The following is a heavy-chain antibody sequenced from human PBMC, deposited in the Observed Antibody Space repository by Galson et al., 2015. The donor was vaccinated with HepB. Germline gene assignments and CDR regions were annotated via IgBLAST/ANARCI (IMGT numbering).Heavy chain of an antibody. V-gene: IGHV6-1*01. CDR2: TYYRSKWYN. D-gene: IGHD3-10*01. CDR1: GDSVSSPSST. J-gene: IGHJ4*02. Sequence: CAISGDSVSSPSSTWVWVRQSPSRGLEWLGRTYYRSKWYNDYAVSVKSRITINPDTSKNQFSLQLNSVTPEDTAVYYCARDLMVRGVIITQIFDYWGQGTLVTVSS. CDR3: ARDLMVRGVIITQIFDY.